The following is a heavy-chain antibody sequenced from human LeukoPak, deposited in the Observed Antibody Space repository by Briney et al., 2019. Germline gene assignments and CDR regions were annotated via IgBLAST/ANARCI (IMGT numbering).Heavy chain of an antibody. CDR3: ARSIGAAYFDN. CDR2: ISSGSNDI. V-gene: IGHV3-21*01. CDR1: GFTFSSYS. Sequence: GGSLRLSCAGFGFTFSSYSMNWARQAPGKGLEWVSFISSGSNDIYYADSVKGRFTISRDNAKNSLYLEMDSLRAEDTAVYYCARSIGAAYFDNWGQGTLVTVSS. D-gene: IGHD6-13*01. J-gene: IGHJ4*02.